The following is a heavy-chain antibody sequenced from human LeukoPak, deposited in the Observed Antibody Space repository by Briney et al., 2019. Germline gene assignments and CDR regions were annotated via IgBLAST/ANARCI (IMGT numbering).Heavy chain of an antibody. V-gene: IGHV3-74*03. Sequence: GGSLRLSCAASGFTFSTSWLHWVRQAPGKGLVWVSRINSDGSSTTYADSVKGRFTISRDNPKNTPYLQMNSLRAEDTAVYYCVRDHYYSMDVWGQGTTVTVS. CDR3: VRDHYYSMDV. CDR2: INSDGSST. CDR1: GFTFSTSW. J-gene: IGHJ6*02.